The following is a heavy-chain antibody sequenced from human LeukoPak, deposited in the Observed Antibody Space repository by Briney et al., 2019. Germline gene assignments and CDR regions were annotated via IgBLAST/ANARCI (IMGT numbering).Heavy chain of an antibody. J-gene: IGHJ6*03. CDR3: ARVRSSNSGGYYYYYMDV. CDR1: GGSISSYY. Sequence: SETLSLTCTVSGGSISSYYWSWIRQPPGKGLEWIGYIYYSGSTNYNPSLKSRVTISVDTSKNQFSLKLSSVTAADTAVYYCARVRSSNSGGYYYYYMDVWGKGTTVTVSS. D-gene: IGHD6-13*01. CDR2: IYYSGST. V-gene: IGHV4-59*01.